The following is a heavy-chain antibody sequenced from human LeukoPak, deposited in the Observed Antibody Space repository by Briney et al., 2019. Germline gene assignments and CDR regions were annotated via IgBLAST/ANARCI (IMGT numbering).Heavy chain of an antibody. V-gene: IGHV1-8*01. CDR2: MNPNSGNT. D-gene: IGHD1-26*01. CDR1: GYTFTSYD. Sequence: GASVKVSCKASGYTFTSYDINWVRQATGQGLEWMGWMNPNSGNTGYAQKFQGRVTMTRNTSISAAYMELSSLRSEDTAVYYCARTPGRGTNYGMDVWGQGTTVTVSS. CDR3: ARTPGRGTNYGMDV. J-gene: IGHJ6*02.